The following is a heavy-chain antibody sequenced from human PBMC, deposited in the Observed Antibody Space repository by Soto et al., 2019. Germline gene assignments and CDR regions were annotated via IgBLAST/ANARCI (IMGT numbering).Heavy chain of an antibody. J-gene: IGHJ6*02. V-gene: IGHV1-69*06. CDR3: ARGGGSIVGATHYYYYGMDV. Sequence: QVQLVQSGAEMKKPGSSVKVSCKASGGTFSSYAISWVRQAPGQGLEWMGGIIPIFGTANYAQKFQGRVTITAEKSTSTAYMELSSLRSEDTAVYYCARGGGSIVGATHYYYYGMDVWGQGTTVTVSS. D-gene: IGHD1-26*01. CDR1: GGTFSSYA. CDR2: IIPIFGTA.